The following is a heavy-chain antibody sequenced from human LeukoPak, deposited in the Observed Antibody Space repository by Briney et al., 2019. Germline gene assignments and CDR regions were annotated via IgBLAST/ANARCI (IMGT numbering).Heavy chain of an antibody. V-gene: IGHV4-59*01. CDR3: ATHRSNDYGDPDDAFDI. J-gene: IGHJ3*02. Sequence: PSETLSLTCPVSGGSISSYYWSWIRQPPGKGLEWIGYIYYSGSTNYNPSLKSRVTISVDTSKNQFSLKLSSVTAADTAVYYCATHRSNDYGDPDDAFDIWGQGTMVTVSS. CDR1: GGSISSYY. D-gene: IGHD4-17*01. CDR2: IYYSGST.